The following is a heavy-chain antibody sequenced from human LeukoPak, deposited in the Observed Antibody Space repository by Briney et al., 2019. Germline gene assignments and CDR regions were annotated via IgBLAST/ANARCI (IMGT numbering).Heavy chain of an antibody. CDR2: INNDGSTT. D-gene: IGHD6-19*01. J-gene: IGHJ4*02. V-gene: IGHV3-74*01. Sequence: GGSLRLSCAVSGFTFSSDWMHWVRQAPGKGLVWVSRINNDGSTTAYADSVKGRFTISRDNAKNTLYLQMNSLRADDTAVYYCTRDSYSSAWDWGQGTLVTVSS. CDR1: GFTFSSDW. CDR3: TRDSYSSAWD.